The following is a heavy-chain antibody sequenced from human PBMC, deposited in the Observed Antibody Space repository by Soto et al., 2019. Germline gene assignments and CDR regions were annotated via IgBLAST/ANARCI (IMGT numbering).Heavy chain of an antibody. CDR2: ISGSGGST. CDR1: GFTFSSYA. Sequence: EVQLLESGGGLVQPGGSLRLSCAASGFTFSSYAMSWVRQAPGKGLEWVSAISGSGGSTYYADSVKGRFTISRDNSKNTLYLQMNSLRAEDTAVYYCANPAAVPLSALAIEGMDVWGQGTTVTVSS. D-gene: IGHD6-13*01. J-gene: IGHJ6*02. CDR3: ANPAAVPLSALAIEGMDV. V-gene: IGHV3-23*01.